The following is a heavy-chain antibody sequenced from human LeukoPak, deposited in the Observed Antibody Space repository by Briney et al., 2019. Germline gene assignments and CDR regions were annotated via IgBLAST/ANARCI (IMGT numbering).Heavy chain of an antibody. J-gene: IGHJ4*02. CDR1: GFTFSSYE. D-gene: IGHD6-19*01. CDR2: ISSSGSTI. CDR3: ARFIAVAGLDY. Sequence: PGGSLRLSCAASGFTFSSYEMNWVRQAPGKGLEWVSYISSSGSTIYYADSVKGRFTISRDNAKNSLYLQMNSLRAEDRAVYYCARFIAVAGLDYWGQGPLVTVSS. V-gene: IGHV3-48*03.